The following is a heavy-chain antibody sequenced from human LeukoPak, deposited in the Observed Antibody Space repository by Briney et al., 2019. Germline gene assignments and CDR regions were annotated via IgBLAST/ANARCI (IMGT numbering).Heavy chain of an antibody. V-gene: IGHV3-30*02. Sequence: GGSLRLSCAASGFTFSSYGMHWVRQAPGKGLEWVAFIRYDGSNKYYADSVKGRFTISRDNSKNTLYLQMNSLRAEDTAVYYCAKDSRFEELKGHYMDVWGKGTTVTISS. CDR3: AKDSRFEELKGHYMDV. CDR1: GFTFSSYG. J-gene: IGHJ6*03. CDR2: IRYDGSNK. D-gene: IGHD3-10*01.